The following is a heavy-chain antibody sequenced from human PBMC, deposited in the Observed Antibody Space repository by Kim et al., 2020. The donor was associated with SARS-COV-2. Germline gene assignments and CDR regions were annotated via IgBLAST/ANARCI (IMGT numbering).Heavy chain of an antibody. CDR1: GGSFSGYY. D-gene: IGHD5-12*01. CDR3: ARGTLIVATNHHHYYGMDV. V-gene: IGHV4-34*01. J-gene: IGHJ6*01. CDR2: INHSGST. Sequence: SETLSLTCAVYGGSFSGYYWSWIRQPPGKGLEWIGEINHSGSTNYNPSLKSRVTISVDTSKNQFSLKLSSVTAADTAVYYCARGTLIVATNHHHYYGMDV.